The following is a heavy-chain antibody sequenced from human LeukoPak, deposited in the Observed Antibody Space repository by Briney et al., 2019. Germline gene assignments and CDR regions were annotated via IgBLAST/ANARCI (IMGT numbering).Heavy chain of an antibody. CDR2: ISGSGGST. Sequence: GGSLRLSCAASGFTSGFTFDDYGMNWVRQVPGKGLEWVSAISGSGGSTYYADSVKGRFTISRDNSKNTLYLQMNSLRAEDTAVYYCAKVAGATISYYFDYWGQGTLVTVSS. CDR1: GFTFDDYG. D-gene: IGHD1-26*01. V-gene: IGHV3-23*01. CDR3: AKVAGATISYYFDY. J-gene: IGHJ4*02.